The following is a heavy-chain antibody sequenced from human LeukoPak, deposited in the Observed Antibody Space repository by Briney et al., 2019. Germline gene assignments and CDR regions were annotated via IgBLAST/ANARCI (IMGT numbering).Heavy chain of an antibody. CDR3: ARFVGQLVARGPLDY. Sequence: GGSLRLSCAASGFTFSSYSMNWVRQAPGKGLEWVSSISSSSSYIYYADSVKGRFTISRDNAKNSLYLQMNSLRAEDTAVYYCARFVGQLVARGPLDYWGREPWSPSPQ. J-gene: IGHJ4*02. CDR2: ISSSSSYI. D-gene: IGHD6-6*01. CDR1: GFTFSSYS. V-gene: IGHV3-21*01.